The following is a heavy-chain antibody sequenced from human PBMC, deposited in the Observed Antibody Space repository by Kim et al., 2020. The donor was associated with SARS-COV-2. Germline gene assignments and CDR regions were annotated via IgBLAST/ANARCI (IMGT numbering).Heavy chain of an antibody. CDR3: ARHLSPFMPTVTTPFDY. V-gene: IGHV4-39*01. Sequence: SETLSLTCTVSGGSISSSSYYWGWIRQPPGKGLEWIGSIYYSGSTYYNPSLKSRVTISVDTSKNQFSLKLSSVTAADTAVYYCARHLSPFMPTVTTPFDYWGQGTLVTVSS. CDR2: IYYSGST. D-gene: IGHD4-17*01. J-gene: IGHJ4*02. CDR1: GGSISSSSYY.